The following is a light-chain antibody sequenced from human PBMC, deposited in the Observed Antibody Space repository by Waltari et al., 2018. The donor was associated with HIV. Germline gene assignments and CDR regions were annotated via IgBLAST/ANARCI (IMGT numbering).Light chain of an antibody. Sequence: QSVLTQPPSASGAPGQRVTISCSGSSSNIGTNPVNWYQQFPGMAPKVGIYSNVQRPSGVPDRFSCSKSGTSASLAISGLQSEDEADYFCAAWDDSLNIWVFGGGAKLTVL. CDR1: SSNIGTNP. J-gene: IGLJ3*02. V-gene: IGLV1-44*01. CDR3: AAWDDSLNIWV. CDR2: SNV.